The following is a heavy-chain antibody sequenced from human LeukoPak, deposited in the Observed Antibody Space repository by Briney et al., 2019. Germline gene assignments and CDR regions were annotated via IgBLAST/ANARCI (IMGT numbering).Heavy chain of an antibody. CDR2: IKAKAHGGTI. CDR3: TTDGVGVEGATYDD. D-gene: IGHD1-26*01. Sequence: GGSLRLSCAASGFTFINAWMAWVRQAPGKGLEWVGRIKAKAHGGTIEYAAPVKGRFTISRDDSKNTLYLQMNSLKTEDTAVYYCTTDGVGVEGATYDDWGQGTLVSVSS. V-gene: IGHV3-15*01. CDR1: GFTFINAW. J-gene: IGHJ4*02.